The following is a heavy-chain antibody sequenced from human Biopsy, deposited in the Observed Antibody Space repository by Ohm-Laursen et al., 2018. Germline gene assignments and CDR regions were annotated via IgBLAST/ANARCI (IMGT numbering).Heavy chain of an antibody. CDR3: ARNRVDVVKVTTIGWNFDL. D-gene: IGHD5-12*01. Sequence: GTLSLTCTVSGDTISTYYWNWIRQTPGKGLEWIGYIHYTGHIRINPSLNSQATISVDTSKTQFSLELSSLTAADTAIYYCARNRVDVVKVTTIGWNFDLWGRGTLVTVS. CDR1: GDTISTYY. V-gene: IGHV4-59*08. J-gene: IGHJ2*01. CDR2: IHYTGHI.